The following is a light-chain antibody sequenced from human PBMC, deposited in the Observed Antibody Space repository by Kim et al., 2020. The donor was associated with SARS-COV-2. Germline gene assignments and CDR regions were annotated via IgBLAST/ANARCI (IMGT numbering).Light chain of an antibody. CDR2: KVS. CDR1: RGLVHSDGNTY. CDR3: MAGTHWPPYT. Sequence: DVVMTQSPLSLHITLGQPASISCKSSRGLVHSDGNTYLNWFHQRPGQSPRRLIYKVSNRDSGVPDRFSGSGSGTDFTLKISRVEAEDVGLYYCMAGTHWPPYTFGQGTKLEI. J-gene: IGKJ2*01. V-gene: IGKV2-30*02.